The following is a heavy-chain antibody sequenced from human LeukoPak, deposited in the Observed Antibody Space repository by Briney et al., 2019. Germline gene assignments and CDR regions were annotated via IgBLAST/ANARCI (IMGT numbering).Heavy chain of an antibody. J-gene: IGHJ4*02. Sequence: SQTLSLTCAISGDSVSSNSAAWNWIRQSPSRGLEWLGRTYYRSTWYTDYAASVKSRISISPDTSKNQFSLHLSSVTAADTAVYYCARGLWFGDTPPGYWGQGTLVTVSS. CDR2: TYYRSTWYT. CDR3: ARGLWFGDTPPGY. D-gene: IGHD3-10*01. CDR1: GDSVSSNSAA. V-gene: IGHV6-1*01.